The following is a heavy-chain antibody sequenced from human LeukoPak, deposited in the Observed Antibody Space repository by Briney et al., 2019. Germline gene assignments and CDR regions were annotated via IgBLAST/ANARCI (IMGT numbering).Heavy chain of an antibody. J-gene: IGHJ4*02. CDR2: IRYDGSNK. D-gene: IGHD4-17*01. CDR3: AKEKYGDYEYYFDY. V-gene: IGHV3-30*02. Sequence: GGSLRLSCAASGFTFSSCGMHWVRQAPGKGLEWVAFIRYDGSNKYYADSVKGRFTISRDNSKNTLYLQMNSLRAEDTAVYYCAKEKYGDYEYYFDYWGQGTLVTVSS. CDR1: GFTFSSCG.